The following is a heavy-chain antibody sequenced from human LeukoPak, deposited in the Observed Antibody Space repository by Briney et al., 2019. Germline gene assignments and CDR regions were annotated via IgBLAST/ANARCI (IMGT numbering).Heavy chain of an antibody. CDR1: GGSISSSSYY. CDR2: IYYSGST. D-gene: IGHD4-17*01. Sequence: SETLSLTCTVSGGSISSSSYYWGWIRQPPGKGLEWIGSIYYSGSTYYNPSLKSRVTISVDTSKNQFSLKLSSVTAADTAVYYCARDRRDYGDSSAIDYWGQGTLVTVSS. V-gene: IGHV4-39*07. J-gene: IGHJ4*02. CDR3: ARDRRDYGDSSAIDY.